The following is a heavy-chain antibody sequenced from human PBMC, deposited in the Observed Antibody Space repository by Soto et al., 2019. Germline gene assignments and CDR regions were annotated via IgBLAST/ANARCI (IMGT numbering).Heavy chain of an antibody. V-gene: IGHV1-18*01. D-gene: IGHD3-10*01. CDR3: ARGDELWFGELFLGYYYYGMDV. Sequence: QVQLVQSGAEVKKPGASVKVSCKASGYTFTSYGISWVRQAPGQGLEWMGWISAYNGNTNYAQKLQGRVTMTTDTSTSTAYMELRSLRSDDTAVYYCARGDELWFGELFLGYYYYGMDVWGQGTTVTVSS. J-gene: IGHJ6*02. CDR1: GYTFTSYG. CDR2: ISAYNGNT.